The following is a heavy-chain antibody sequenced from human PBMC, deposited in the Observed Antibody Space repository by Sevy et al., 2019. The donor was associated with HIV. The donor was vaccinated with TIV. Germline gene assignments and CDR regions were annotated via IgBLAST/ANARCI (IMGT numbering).Heavy chain of an antibody. CDR1: GGIFRSNA. J-gene: IGHJ6*02. CDR2: IIAVFGTT. Sequence: ASVKVSCKTSGGIFRSNAISWVRQAPGQGLEWMGGIIAVFGTTNYAQKFQGRVTVTADESRGTAYMELRSLRSDDTAVYYCARDSERFYYYGMDVWGQGTTVTVSS. CDR3: ARDSERFYYYGMDV. V-gene: IGHV1-69*13. D-gene: IGHD1-26*01.